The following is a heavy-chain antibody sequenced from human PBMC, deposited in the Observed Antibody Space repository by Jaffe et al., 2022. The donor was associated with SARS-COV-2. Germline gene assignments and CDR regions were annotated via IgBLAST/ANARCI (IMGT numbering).Heavy chain of an antibody. CDR3: ARDCSTTSCYYGVDC. J-gene: IGHJ4*02. D-gene: IGHD2-2*01. CDR2: ISAYNGNT. Sequence: QVQLVQSGTEVKKPGASVKVSCKASGYTFSTYGVSWMRQAPGQGLEWMGWISAYNGNTNYAHNLQGRVTMTTDTSTSTAYMELRSLRSDDTAVYYCARDCSTTSCYYGVDCWGQGTLVTVSS. CDR1: GYTFSTYG. V-gene: IGHV1-18*01.